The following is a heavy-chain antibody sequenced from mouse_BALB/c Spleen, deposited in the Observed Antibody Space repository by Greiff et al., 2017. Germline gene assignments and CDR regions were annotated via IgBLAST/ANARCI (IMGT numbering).Heavy chain of an antibody. V-gene: IGHV5-6-3*01. J-gene: IGHJ3*01. D-gene: IGHD2-4*01. CDR3: AREGDYDGAWFAY. CDR2: INSNGGST. Sequence: EVKVVESGGGLVQPGGSLKLSCAASGFTFSSYGMSWVRQTPDKRLELVATINSNGGSTYYPDSVKGRFTISRDNAKNTLYLQMSSLKSEDTAMYYCAREGDYDGAWFAYWGQGTLVTVSA. CDR1: GFTFSSYG.